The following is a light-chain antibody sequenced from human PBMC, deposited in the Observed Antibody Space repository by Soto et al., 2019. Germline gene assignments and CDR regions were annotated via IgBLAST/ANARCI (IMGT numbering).Light chain of an antibody. V-gene: IGKV3-11*01. CDR2: GAS. CDR3: QQRSTWPLT. J-gene: IGKJ4*01. CDR1: QSITGNY. Sequence: DSVLTQAPGTLSLSPGDRATVCCSGSQSITGNYLAWHQQKPGQAPKLLIYGASTRATGIPAKFSGSGSGTDFTLTISSLEPEDFAVYYCQQRSTWPLTFGGGTKVDIK.